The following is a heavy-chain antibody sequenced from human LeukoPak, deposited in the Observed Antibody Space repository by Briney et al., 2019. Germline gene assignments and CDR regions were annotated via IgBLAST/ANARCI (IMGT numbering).Heavy chain of an antibody. D-gene: IGHD6-13*01. CDR2: ISAYNGNT. CDR1: GYTFTSYG. J-gene: IGHJ3*02. V-gene: IGHV1-18*01. CDR3: ARDPSSSWWQSDAFDI. Sequence: GSSVKVSCKASGYTFTSYGISWVRQAPGQGLEWMGWISAYNGNTNYAQKLQGRDTMTTDTSTSTAYMELRSLRSDDTAVYYCARDPSSSWWQSDAFDIWGKGTMVTVSS.